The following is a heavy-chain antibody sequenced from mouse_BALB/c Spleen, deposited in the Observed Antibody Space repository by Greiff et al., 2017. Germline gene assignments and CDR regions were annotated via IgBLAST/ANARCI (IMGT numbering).Heavy chain of an antibody. CDR3: AREGELGRAMDY. CDR1: GFTFSSYT. V-gene: IGHV5-6-4*01. D-gene: IGHD4-1*01. CDR2: ISSGGSYT. J-gene: IGHJ4*01. Sequence: DVMLVESGGGLVKPGGSLKLSCAASGFTFSSYTMSWVRQTPEKRLEWVATISSGGSYTYYPDSVKGRFTISRDNAKNTLYLQMSSLKSEDTAMYYCAREGELGRAMDYWGQGTSVTVSS.